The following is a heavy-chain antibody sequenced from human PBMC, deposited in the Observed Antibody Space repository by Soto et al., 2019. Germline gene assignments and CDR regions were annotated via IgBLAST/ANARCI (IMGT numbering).Heavy chain of an antibody. V-gene: IGHV4-30-2*01. CDR3: ARVPDR. J-gene: IGHJ5*02. Sequence: KPSETLSLTCSVSGGSIGSYSWSWIRQPPGKGLEWIGYIYHSGSTYYNPSLKSRVTISVDRSKNQFSLKLSSVTAADTAVYYCARVPDRWGQGTLVTVS. CDR2: IYHSGST. CDR1: GGSIGSYS. D-gene: IGHD2-2*01.